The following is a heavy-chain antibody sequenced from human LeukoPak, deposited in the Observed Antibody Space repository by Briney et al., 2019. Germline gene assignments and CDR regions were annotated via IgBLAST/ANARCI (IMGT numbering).Heavy chain of an antibody. V-gene: IGHV4-59*01. CDR2: RHHSGSS. CDR1: GGSISSYY. J-gene: IGHJ4*02. D-gene: IGHD6-19*01. CDR3: ARVVGSGWNDFDS. Sequence: PSETLSLTCTVSGGSISSYYWSWLRQPPGKGLEWIAYRHHSGSSNYNPSLESRVTVSVDTSNNQFSLRVASVTAADTAVYYCARVVGSGWNDFDSCGQGTLVTVSS.